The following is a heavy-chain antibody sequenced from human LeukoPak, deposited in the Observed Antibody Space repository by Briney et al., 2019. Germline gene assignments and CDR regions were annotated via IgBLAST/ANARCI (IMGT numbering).Heavy chain of an antibody. CDR1: GGSISSSSYY. D-gene: IGHD3-10*01. J-gene: IGHJ4*02. Sequence: PSETLSLTCTVSGGSISSSSYYWSWIRQPPGKGLEWIGYIYYSGSTNYNPSLKSRVTISVDTSKNQFSLKLSSVTAADTAVYYCARAHYYGSISIDYWGQGTLATVSS. CDR3: ARAHYYGSISIDY. CDR2: IYYSGST. V-gene: IGHV4-61*05.